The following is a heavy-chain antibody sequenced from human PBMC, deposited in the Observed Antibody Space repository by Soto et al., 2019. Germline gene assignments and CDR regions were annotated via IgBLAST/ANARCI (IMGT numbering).Heavy chain of an antibody. V-gene: IGHV4-59*01. CDR2: IYYSGST. Sequence: SWIRQPPGKGLEWIGYIYYSGSTNYNPSLKSRVTISVDTSKNQFSLKLSSVTAADTAVYYCARDKSSRGYSYGSAYYYYGMDVWGQGTTVTVSS. D-gene: IGHD5-18*01. J-gene: IGHJ6*02. CDR3: ARDKSSRGYSYGSAYYYYGMDV.